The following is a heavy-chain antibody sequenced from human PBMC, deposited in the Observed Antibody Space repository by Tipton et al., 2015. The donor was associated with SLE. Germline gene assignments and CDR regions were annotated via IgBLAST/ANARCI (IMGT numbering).Heavy chain of an antibody. CDR3: AKDRPGKWEPILPYYFDY. D-gene: IGHD1-26*01. J-gene: IGHJ4*02. V-gene: IGHV3-23*01. CDR2: ISGSGGGT. CDR1: GFTFSSYA. Sequence: GSLRLSCAASGFTFSSYAMSWVRQAPGKGLEWVSTISGSGGGTYYADSVKGRFTISRDNSKNTLYLQMNSLGAEDTAVYYCAKDRPGKWEPILPYYFDYWGQGSLVTVSS.